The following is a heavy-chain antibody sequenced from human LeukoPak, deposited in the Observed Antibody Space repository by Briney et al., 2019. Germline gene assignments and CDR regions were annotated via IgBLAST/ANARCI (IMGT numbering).Heavy chain of an antibody. Sequence: GGSLRLSCAASGFTFSSYSMNWVRQAPGKGLDWVSSISSSHNNIYYADSVKGRFSISRDNAKNSLFLQMNSLRAEDTAVYYCVRDRSPGYFDYWGQGTLVTVSS. J-gene: IGHJ4*02. D-gene: IGHD3-10*01. CDR1: GFTFSSYS. V-gene: IGHV3-21*01. CDR3: VRDRSPGYFDY. CDR2: ISSSHNNI.